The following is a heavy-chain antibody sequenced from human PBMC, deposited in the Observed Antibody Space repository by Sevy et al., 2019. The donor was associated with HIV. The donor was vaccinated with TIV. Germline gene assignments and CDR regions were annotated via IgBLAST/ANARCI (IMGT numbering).Heavy chain of an antibody. CDR2: IKKDGTDK. J-gene: IGHJ4*02. Sequence: GGSLRLSCAVSGFTFSNHWMTWVRQAPGKGLEWVANIKKDGTDKFYVDSVMGRFSISRDNVKDLLYLQMNSLRVEDTAVYYCARDRRVEYGGSDYWGQGTLVTVSS. V-gene: IGHV3-7*03. CDR1: GFTFSNHW. D-gene: IGHD3-10*01. CDR3: ARDRRVEYGGSDY.